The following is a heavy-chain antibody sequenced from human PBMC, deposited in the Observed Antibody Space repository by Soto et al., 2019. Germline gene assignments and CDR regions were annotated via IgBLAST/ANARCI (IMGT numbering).Heavy chain of an antibody. V-gene: IGHV1-69*13. J-gene: IGHJ3*02. CDR1: GCTFSSYA. CDR3: ARGFATMIVVAYQDAFDI. CDR2: IIPIFGTA. D-gene: IGHD3-22*01. Sequence: SVKVSCKASGCTFSSYAISCVRQAPGQVLEWMGGIIPIFGTANYAQKFQGRVTITADESTSTAYMELSSLRSEDTAVYYCARGFATMIVVAYQDAFDIWGQGTMVTVSS.